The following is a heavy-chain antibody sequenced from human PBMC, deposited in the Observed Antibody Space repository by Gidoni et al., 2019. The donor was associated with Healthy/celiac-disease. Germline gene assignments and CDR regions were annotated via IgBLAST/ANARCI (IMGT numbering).Heavy chain of an antibody. Sequence: QVQLQESGPGLVKPSGTLSLTCAVSGGSISSSNWWSWVRQPPGKGLEWIGEIYHSGSTNYNPSLKRRVTISVDKSKNQFSLKLSSVTAADTAVYYCARDPPSVAGQGATFDYWGQGTLVTVSS. J-gene: IGHJ4*02. CDR1: GGSISSSNW. CDR3: ARDPPSVAGQGATFDY. V-gene: IGHV4-4*02. D-gene: IGHD6-19*01. CDR2: IYHSGST.